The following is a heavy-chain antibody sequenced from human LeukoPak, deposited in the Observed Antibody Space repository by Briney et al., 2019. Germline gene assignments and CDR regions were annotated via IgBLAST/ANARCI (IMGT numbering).Heavy chain of an antibody. D-gene: IGHD6-6*01. CDR1: GFTFSSYA. Sequence: PGRSLRLSCAASGFTFSSYAMHWVRQAPGKGLEWVAVISYDGSNKYYADSVKGRFTISRDNSKNTLYLQMNSLRAEDTAVYYCAREAARNDAFDIWGQGTMVTVSS. J-gene: IGHJ3*02. CDR2: ISYDGSNK. CDR3: AREAARNDAFDI. V-gene: IGHV3-30-3*01.